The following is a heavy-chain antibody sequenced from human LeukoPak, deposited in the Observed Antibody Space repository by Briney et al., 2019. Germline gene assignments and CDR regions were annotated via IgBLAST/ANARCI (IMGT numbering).Heavy chain of an antibody. V-gene: IGHV1-46*01. CDR3: ARGASSGYKYYFDY. Sequence: ASVKVSCKTSGYTFTSYFIHWVRQAPGQGLEWMGIINPSGGSTRYAQKFQGRVTMTRDLSTSTVYMELSSLRSDDTAVYYCARGASSGYKYYFDYWGQGTLVTVSS. D-gene: IGHD3-22*01. CDR1: GYTFTSYF. J-gene: IGHJ4*02. CDR2: INPSGGST.